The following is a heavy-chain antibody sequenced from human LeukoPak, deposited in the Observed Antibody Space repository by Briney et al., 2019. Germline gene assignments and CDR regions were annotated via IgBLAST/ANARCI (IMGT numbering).Heavy chain of an antibody. J-gene: IGHJ4*02. Sequence: QSGGSLRLSCAASGFTLSSFAMSWVRQAPGKGLEWVSAISGSGGSTYYTDSVKGRFTISRGNSKNTLYLQMNSLRADDTAVYYCAKDRDLTGDRKPGYFDCWGRGTLVTVSS. D-gene: IGHD7-27*01. V-gene: IGHV3-23*01. CDR1: GFTLSSFA. CDR3: AKDRDLTGDRKPGYFDC. CDR2: ISGSGGST.